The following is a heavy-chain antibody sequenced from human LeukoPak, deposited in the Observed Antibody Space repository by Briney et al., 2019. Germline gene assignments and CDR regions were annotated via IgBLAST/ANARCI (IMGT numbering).Heavy chain of an antibody. CDR2: ISDSGANT. J-gene: IGHJ4*02. V-gene: IGHV3-23*01. Sequence: PGGSLRLSCSASGFSFSGSAMTWVRQAPGKGLEWVATISDSGANTYYADAVKGRFTITRDNSRDTLYAQMSSLRAEDTAVYYCAKSHSEEQRGYFDYWGQGTLVTVSS. D-gene: IGHD1/OR15-1a*01. CDR1: GFSFSGSA. CDR3: AKSHSEEQRGYFDY.